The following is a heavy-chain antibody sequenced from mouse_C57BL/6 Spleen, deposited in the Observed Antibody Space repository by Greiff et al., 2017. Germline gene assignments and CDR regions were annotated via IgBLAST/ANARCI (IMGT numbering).Heavy chain of an antibody. CDR3: ARDDI. CDR1: GYSITSGYY. V-gene: IGHV3-6*01. J-gene: IGHJ2*01. CDR2: ISYDGSN. Sequence: VQLQQSGPGLVKPSQSLSLTCSVTGYSITSGYYWNWIRQFPGNKLEWMGYISYDGSNNYNPSLKNRISITRDTSKNQFFLKLNSVTTEDTATYYCARDDIWGQGTTLTVSS.